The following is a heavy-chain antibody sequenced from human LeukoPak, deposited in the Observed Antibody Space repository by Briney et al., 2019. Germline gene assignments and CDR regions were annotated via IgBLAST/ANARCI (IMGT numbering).Heavy chain of an antibody. Sequence: GGSLRLSCAASGFTFSTYWMSWVRQAPGKGLEWVANIKQDGSEKYYVGSVKGRFTISRDNAKNSLYLQMNSLRAEDTAVYYCARSNYDFWSGYLYYLDYWGQGTLVTVSS. CDR3: ARSNYDFWSGYLYYLDY. V-gene: IGHV3-7*01. D-gene: IGHD3-3*01. CDR1: GFTFSTYW. J-gene: IGHJ4*02. CDR2: IKQDGSEK.